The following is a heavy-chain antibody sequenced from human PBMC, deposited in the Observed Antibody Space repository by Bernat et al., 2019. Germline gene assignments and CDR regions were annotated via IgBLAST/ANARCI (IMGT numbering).Heavy chain of an antibody. V-gene: IGHV3-30*18. CDR1: GFIFSNYG. J-gene: IGHJ3*02. Sequence: QVQVVESGGGVVLPGRSLRLSCAASGFIFSNYGMNWVRQGPGKGLERVAVISYDGSGKYYADSVKGRLTICRDNSKNMLYLQMNSLRAEDTAVYYWAKEGRGGTDDSFAIWGQGTMVTVSS. CDR2: ISYDGSGK. D-gene: IGHD3-22*01. CDR3: AKEGRGGTDDSFAI.